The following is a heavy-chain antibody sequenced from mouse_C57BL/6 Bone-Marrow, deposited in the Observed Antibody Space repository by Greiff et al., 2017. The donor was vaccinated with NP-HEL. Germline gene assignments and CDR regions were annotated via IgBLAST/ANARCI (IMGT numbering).Heavy chain of an antibody. Sequence: QVHVKQSGAELAKPGASVKLSCKASGYTFTSYWMHWVKQRPGQGLEWIGYINPSSGYTKYNQKFKDKATLTADKSSSTAHMQLSSLTYEDSAVYYCARVRWSYYAMDYWGQGTSVTVSS. D-gene: IGHD2-3*01. V-gene: IGHV1-7*01. J-gene: IGHJ4*01. CDR3: ARVRWSYYAMDY. CDR2: INPSSGYT. CDR1: GYTFTSYW.